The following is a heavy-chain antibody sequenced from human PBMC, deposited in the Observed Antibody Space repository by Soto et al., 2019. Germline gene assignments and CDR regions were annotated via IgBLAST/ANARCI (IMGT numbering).Heavy chain of an antibody. D-gene: IGHD6-19*01. V-gene: IGHV3-23*01. CDR2: ISGSGDIT. Sequence: EVQRLESGGGLVQPGGSLRLSCAASGFTFSSYAISWVRHAPGKWLEWVSGISGSGDITYYADAVKGRFTISRDNAQNTLYLQMNSLRAEDTAVYDFAKGVPGIAVAGTGYFQHWGQGTLVTVSS. J-gene: IGHJ1*01. CDR3: AKGVPGIAVAGTGYFQH. CDR1: GFTFSSYA.